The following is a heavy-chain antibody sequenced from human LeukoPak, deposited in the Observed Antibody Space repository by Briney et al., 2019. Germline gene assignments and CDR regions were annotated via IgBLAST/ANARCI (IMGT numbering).Heavy chain of an antibody. J-gene: IGHJ4*02. Sequence: PSETLSLTCAVYGGSFSGYYWSWIRQPPGKGLEWIGEINHSGSTNYNPSLKSRVTISVDTSKNQFSLKLSSVTAADTAVYYCARGRGDNFDYWGQGTLVTVSS. CDR1: GGSFSGYY. CDR2: INHSGST. CDR3: ARGRGDNFDY. V-gene: IGHV4-34*01. D-gene: IGHD2-21*01.